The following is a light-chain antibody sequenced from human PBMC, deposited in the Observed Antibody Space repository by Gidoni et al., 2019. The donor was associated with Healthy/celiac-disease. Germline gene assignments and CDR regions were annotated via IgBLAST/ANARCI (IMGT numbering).Light chain of an antibody. CDR2: LGS. Sequence: DIVMTQSPLSLPVTPGEPASISCRSSQSLLHSKGYNYLDWYLQKPGQSPQLLIYLGSNRASGVPDRFSGRGSGTDFTLKISRVEAEDVGVYYCMQALQTPTFXPXTKVDIK. J-gene: IGKJ3*01. V-gene: IGKV2-28*01. CDR3: MQALQTPT. CDR1: QSLLHSKGYNY.